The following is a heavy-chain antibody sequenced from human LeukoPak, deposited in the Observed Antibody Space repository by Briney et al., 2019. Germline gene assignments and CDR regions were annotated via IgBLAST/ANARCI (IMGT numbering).Heavy chain of an antibody. V-gene: IGHV4-59*08. J-gene: IGHJ6*02. CDR3: TRRATYYGMDV. CDR2: IYYSGTT. Sequence: SSETLSLTCAVSGGSTRSDYWSWIRQPPGKGLEWIGYIYYSGTTNHNPSLKSRVTISADTSKNQFSLKLSSVTAADTAVYYCTRRATYYGMDVWGQGTTVTVSS. CDR1: GGSTRSDY.